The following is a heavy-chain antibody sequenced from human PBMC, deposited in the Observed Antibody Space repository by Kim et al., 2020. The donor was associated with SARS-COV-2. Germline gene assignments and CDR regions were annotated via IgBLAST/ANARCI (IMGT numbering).Heavy chain of an antibody. CDR3: AREDLRGYYYYGMDV. J-gene: IGHJ6*02. D-gene: IGHD4-17*01. V-gene: IGHV1-46*01. Sequence: KVQGRVTMTRDTSTSTVYMELSSLRSEDTAVYYCAREDLRGYYYYGMDVWGQGTTVTVSS.